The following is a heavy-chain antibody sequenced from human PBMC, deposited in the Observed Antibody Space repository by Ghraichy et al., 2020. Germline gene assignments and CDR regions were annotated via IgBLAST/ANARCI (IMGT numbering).Heavy chain of an antibody. CDR2: ISTSGGFT. Sequence: GGSLRLSCAASGFTFSSYAMNWVRQAPGKGLEWVSTISTSGGFTYYADSVKGRFTISRDNSKNTLYLQMNSLRAEDTAVYYCARFGHTYGLEYYYYGMDVWGQGTTVTVSS. J-gene: IGHJ6*02. D-gene: IGHD5-18*01. CDR3: ARFGHTYGLEYYYYGMDV. CDR1: GFTFSSYA. V-gene: IGHV3-23*01.